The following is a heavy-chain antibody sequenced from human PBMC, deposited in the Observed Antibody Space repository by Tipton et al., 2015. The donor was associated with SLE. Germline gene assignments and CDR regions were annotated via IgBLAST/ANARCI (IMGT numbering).Heavy chain of an antibody. D-gene: IGHD3-22*01. CDR1: GFTFSSYE. Sequence: SLRLFCAASGFTFSSYEMNWVRQAPGKGLEWVSYISSSGDNEYYVDSVKGRFTMSRDNAKNSLYLQMNSLRAEDTAVYYCARDPDSSGYYYPFDYWGQGTLVTVSS. J-gene: IGHJ4*02. CDR2: ISSSGDNE. CDR3: ARDPDSSGYYYPFDY. V-gene: IGHV3-48*03.